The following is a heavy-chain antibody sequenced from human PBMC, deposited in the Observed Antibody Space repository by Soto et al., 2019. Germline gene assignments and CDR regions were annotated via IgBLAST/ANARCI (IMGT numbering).Heavy chain of an antibody. Sequence: QVQLVESGGGVVQPGRSLRLSCAASGFTFSSYGMHWVRQAPGKGLEWVAVISFDGSNKYYADSVKGRFTISRDNSKNTLYLQMNSLRAEDTAVYYCAKGGYSSSWYYYGMDVWGQGTTVTVSS. J-gene: IGHJ6*02. V-gene: IGHV3-30*18. CDR2: ISFDGSNK. CDR1: GFTFSSYG. CDR3: AKGGYSSSWYYYGMDV. D-gene: IGHD6-13*01.